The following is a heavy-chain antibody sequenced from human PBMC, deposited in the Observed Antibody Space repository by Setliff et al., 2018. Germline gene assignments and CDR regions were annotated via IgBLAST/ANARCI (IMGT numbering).Heavy chain of an antibody. CDR3: AKDYDSSGYPRYYFDY. D-gene: IGHD3-22*01. CDR1: GFTFDDYA. Sequence: PGGSLRLSCAASGFTFDDYAMHWVRQAPGKGLEWVSGISWNSGSIGYADSVKGRFTISRDNAKNSLYLQMNSLRAEDMALYYCAKDYDSSGYPRYYFDYWGQGTLVTVS. CDR2: ISWNSGSI. V-gene: IGHV3-9*03. J-gene: IGHJ4*02.